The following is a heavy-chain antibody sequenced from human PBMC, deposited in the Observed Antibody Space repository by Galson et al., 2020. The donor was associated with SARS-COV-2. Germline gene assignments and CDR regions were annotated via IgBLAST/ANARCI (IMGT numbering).Heavy chain of an antibody. J-gene: IGHJ6*03. D-gene: IGHD4-17*01. V-gene: IGHV3-49*03. CDR1: GFTFGDYA. Sequence: GGSLRLSCTASGFTFGDYAMSWFRQAPGKGLEWVGFIRSKAYGGTTEYAASVKGRFTISRDDSKSIAYLQMNSLKTEDTAVYYCTRDLGDYGDPPWVYYYYMDVWGKGTTVTISS. CDR2: IRSKAYGGTT. CDR3: TRDLGDYGDPPWVYYYYMDV.